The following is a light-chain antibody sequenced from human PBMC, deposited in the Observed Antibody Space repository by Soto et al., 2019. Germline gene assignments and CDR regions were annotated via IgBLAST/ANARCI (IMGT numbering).Light chain of an antibody. CDR2: GAS. J-gene: IGKJ1*01. CDR1: QSVSSN. Sequence: EIVMTQSPATLSVSPGERATLSCRASQSVSSNLAWYQQKPGQAPRLLIYGASTRATGIPARFSGSGSGIEFTLTISSLQSEDFEVYYCQQYNNWPRTFGQGTKVDI. CDR3: QQYNNWPRT. V-gene: IGKV3-15*01.